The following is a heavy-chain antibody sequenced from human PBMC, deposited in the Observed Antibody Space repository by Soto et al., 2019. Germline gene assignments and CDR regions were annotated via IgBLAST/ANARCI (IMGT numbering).Heavy chain of an antibody. J-gene: IGHJ6*02. D-gene: IGHD4-17*01. CDR1: GITFTTYA. V-gene: IGHV3-23*01. CDR2: VAANVTNR. Sequence: GGSLRLSCAASGITFTTYAMSWVRQAPGKGLEWVSTVAANVTNRHYADFVKGRFTISRDNSKNTLSLQMNSLRVEDTAIYYCAGDYLRLNTLNGNFYSFGMDVWGQGTAVTVS. CDR3: AGDYLRLNTLNGNFYSFGMDV.